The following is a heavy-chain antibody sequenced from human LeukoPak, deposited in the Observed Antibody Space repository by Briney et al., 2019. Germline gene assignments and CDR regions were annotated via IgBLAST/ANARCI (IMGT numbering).Heavy chain of an antibody. V-gene: IGHV4-61*08. CDR3: ARGTDYDILTLGPYYFDY. D-gene: IGHD3-9*01. Sequence: SETLSLTCTVSGGSISSGGYYWSWIRQHPGKGLEWIGYIYYSGSTNYNPSLKSRVTISVDTSKNQFSLKLSSVTAADTAVYYCARGTDYDILTLGPYYFDYWGQGTLVTVSS. CDR2: IYYSGST. CDR1: GGSISSGGYY. J-gene: IGHJ4*02.